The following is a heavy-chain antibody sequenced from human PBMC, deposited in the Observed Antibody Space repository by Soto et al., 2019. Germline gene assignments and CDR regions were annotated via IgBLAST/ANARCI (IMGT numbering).Heavy chain of an antibody. D-gene: IGHD1-26*01. CDR1: GYTSATYD. Sequence: ASVKVSCKTSGYTSATYDICWVRQAPGQGLEWMGWISAYKNSTNYAQKFHGRVTLTTDTSTSTVYVELRSLRFDDTAVYYCATDQGYSSSWGQGTLVTVSS. CDR2: ISAYKNST. V-gene: IGHV1-18*01. J-gene: IGHJ5*01. CDR3: ATDQGYSSS.